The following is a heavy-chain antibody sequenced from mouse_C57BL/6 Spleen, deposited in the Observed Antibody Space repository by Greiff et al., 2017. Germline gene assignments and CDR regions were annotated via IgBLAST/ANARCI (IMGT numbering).Heavy chain of an antibody. CDR1: GYSITSGYY. CDR2: ISYDGSN. V-gene: IGHV3-6*01. D-gene: IGHD2-5*01. J-gene: IGHJ4*01. Sequence: DVKLQESGPGLVKPSQSLSLTCSVTGYSITSGYYWNWIRQFPGNKLEWMGYISYDGSNNYNPSLKNRISITRDTSKNQFFLKLNSVTTEDTATYYCASQDSNYDYYAMDYWGQGTSVTVSS. CDR3: ASQDSNYDYYAMDY.